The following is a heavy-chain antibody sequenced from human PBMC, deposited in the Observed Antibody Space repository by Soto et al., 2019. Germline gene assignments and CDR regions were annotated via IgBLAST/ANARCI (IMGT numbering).Heavy chain of an antibody. CDR2: ISGSGGST. Sequence: EVQLLESGGGLVQPGGSLRLSCAASGFTFSSYAMSWVRQAPGKGLEWVSAISGSGGSTYYADSVKGRFTISRDNSKNTLYLHMNSLRAEDTAVYYCAKDLSGSSGSEYFQHWGQGTLVTVSS. CDR3: AKDLSGSSGSEYFQH. CDR1: GFTFSSYA. V-gene: IGHV3-23*01. J-gene: IGHJ1*01. D-gene: IGHD3-22*01.